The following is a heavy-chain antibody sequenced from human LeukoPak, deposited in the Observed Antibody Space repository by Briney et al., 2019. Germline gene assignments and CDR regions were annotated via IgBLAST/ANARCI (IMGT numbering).Heavy chain of an antibody. V-gene: IGHV3-66*01. Sequence: PGGSLRLSCAASGFTVSSNYMSWVRQAPGKGLEWVSVIYSGGSTYYADSVKGRFTISRDNSKNTLYLQMNSLRAEDTAVYYCARDYYGSGNYYNGYENWFDPWGQGTLVTVSS. CDR2: IYSGGST. J-gene: IGHJ5*02. CDR3: ARDYYGSGNYYNGYENWFDP. CDR1: GFTVSSNY. D-gene: IGHD3-10*01.